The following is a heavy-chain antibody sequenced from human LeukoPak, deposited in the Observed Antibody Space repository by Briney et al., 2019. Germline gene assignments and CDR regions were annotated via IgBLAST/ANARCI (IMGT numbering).Heavy chain of an antibody. J-gene: IGHJ4*02. CDR3: ARRGYSSGWFDY. CDR1: GGSISSYY. V-gene: IGHV4-59*12. D-gene: IGHD6-19*01. Sequence: MSSETLSLTCTVSGGSISSYYWSWIRQPPGKGLEWIGYIYYSGSTNYNPSLKSRVTISVDTSKNQFSLKLSSVTALDTAVYYCARRGYSSGWFDYWGQGTLVTVSS. CDR2: IYYSGST.